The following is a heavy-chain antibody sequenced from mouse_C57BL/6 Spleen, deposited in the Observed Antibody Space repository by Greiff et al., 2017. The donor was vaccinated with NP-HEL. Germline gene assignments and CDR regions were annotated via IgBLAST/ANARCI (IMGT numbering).Heavy chain of an antibody. V-gene: IGHV1-26*01. CDR1: GYTFTDYY. D-gene: IGHD2-4*01. J-gene: IGHJ1*03. Sequence: EVQLQQSGPELVKPGASVKISCKASGYTFTDYYMNWVKQSHGKSLEWIGDINPNNGGTSYNQKFKGKATLTVDKSARTAYMELRSLTSEDSAVYYCARFDYDVNWYFDVWGTGTTVTVSS. CDR2: INPNNGGT. CDR3: ARFDYDVNWYFDV.